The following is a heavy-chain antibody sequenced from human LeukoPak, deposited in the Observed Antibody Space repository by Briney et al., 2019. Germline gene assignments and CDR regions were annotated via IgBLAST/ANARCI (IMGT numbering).Heavy chain of an antibody. CDR3: ARSGTAAGLPDAFDI. CDR2: INPNSGGI. Sequence: ASVKVSCKASGYTFTGYYLHWVRQAPGQGLERMGRINPNSGGINYAQKFQGRVTMTRDTSISTVYMELSRLRSDDTAVYYCARSGTAAGLPDAFDIWGQGTMVTVSS. J-gene: IGHJ3*02. CDR1: GYTFTGYY. D-gene: IGHD6-13*01. V-gene: IGHV1-2*06.